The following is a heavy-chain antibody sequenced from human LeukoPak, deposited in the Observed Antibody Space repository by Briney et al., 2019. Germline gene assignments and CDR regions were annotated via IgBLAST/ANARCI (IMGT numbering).Heavy chain of an antibody. CDR2: INWNGGST. J-gene: IGHJ3*02. Sequence: GGSLRLSCAASGFTFDDYGMSWVRQAPGKGLEWVSGINWNGGSTGYADSVKGRFTISRDNAKNSPYLQMNSLRAEDTALYHCARGYSYGYVDAFDIWGQGTMVTVSS. CDR3: ARGYSYGYVDAFDI. D-gene: IGHD5-18*01. V-gene: IGHV3-20*01. CDR1: GFTFDDYG.